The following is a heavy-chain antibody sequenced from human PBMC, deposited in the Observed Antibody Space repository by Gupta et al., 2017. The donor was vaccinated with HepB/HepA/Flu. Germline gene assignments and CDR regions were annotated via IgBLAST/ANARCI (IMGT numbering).Heavy chain of an antibody. V-gene: IGHV3-23*01. CDR1: GSTFRRSS. J-gene: IGHJ3*02. Sequence: EEQLLESGGGLVQLGGSLGLTCVGSGSTFRRSSMSWVRQATGQGPEWVSGISRDGDSIYYADSVKGRFTISKDDSKNTMYLQMHSLRAEDTAVYYCAKDEGTIFLGYYDSSGYYFAFDIWGQGTTVTVSS. D-gene: IGHD3-22*01. CDR2: ISRDGDSI. CDR3: AKDEGTIFLGYYDSSGYYFAFDI.